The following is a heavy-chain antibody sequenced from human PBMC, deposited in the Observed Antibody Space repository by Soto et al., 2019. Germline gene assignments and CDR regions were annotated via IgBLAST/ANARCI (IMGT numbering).Heavy chain of an antibody. CDR2: ISWNSGSI. D-gene: IGHD3-16*02. J-gene: IGHJ4*02. V-gene: IGHV3-9*01. Sequence: GGSLRLSCAASGFTFDDYAMHWVRQAPGKGLEWVSGISWNSGSIGYADSVKGRFTISRDNAKNSLYLQMNSLRAEDTALYYCAKANYDYVWGSYRPALFDYWGQGTLVTVSS. CDR3: AKANYDYVWGSYRPALFDY. CDR1: GFTFDDYA.